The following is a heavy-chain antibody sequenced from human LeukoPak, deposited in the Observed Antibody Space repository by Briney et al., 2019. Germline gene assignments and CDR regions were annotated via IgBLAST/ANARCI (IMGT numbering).Heavy chain of an antibody. J-gene: IGHJ4*02. CDR2: VSGGSRYT. V-gene: IGHV3-11*03. CDR3: ARTVAAVEYYFDF. Sequence: GGSLRLSCVASGFTLSDHYMSWIRQSPGKGLEWISYVSGGSRYTNYADSVKGRFTISRDNAKNSLFLEMSSLRADDTAVYFRARTVAAVEYYFDFWGQGTQVTVSS. CDR1: GFTLSDHY. D-gene: IGHD6-13*01.